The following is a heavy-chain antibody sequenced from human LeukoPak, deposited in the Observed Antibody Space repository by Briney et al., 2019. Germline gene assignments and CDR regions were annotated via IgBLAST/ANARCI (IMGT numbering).Heavy chain of an antibody. V-gene: IGHV3-7*05. D-gene: IGHD6-19*01. Sequence: GGSLRLSCAVSGFTFSTYWMSWVRQAPGKGLEWVANMKQDGNEEYYVDSVKGRFTISRDNAKNSLYLQMNSLRAEDTAVYYCARPYSSGWYGVFNYCGQGTLVTVSS. CDR2: MKQDGNEE. CDR3: ARPYSSGWYGVFNY. J-gene: IGHJ4*02. CDR1: GFTFSTYW.